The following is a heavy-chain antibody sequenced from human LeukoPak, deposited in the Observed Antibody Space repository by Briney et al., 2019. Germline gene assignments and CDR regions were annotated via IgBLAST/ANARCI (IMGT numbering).Heavy chain of an antibody. D-gene: IGHD4-11*01. CDR2: IRSHAYGGTT. CDR3: IAEGTTDY. J-gene: IGHJ4*02. Sequence: GGSLRLSCTGSGLTFGAYALSWVRQAPGKGLEWVGFIRSHAYGGTTQYVASVEGRFIISRDDSRFVAYLQMNSLKIEDTAVYYCIAEGTTDYWGQGSLVTVSS. V-gene: IGHV3-49*04. CDR1: GLTFGAYA.